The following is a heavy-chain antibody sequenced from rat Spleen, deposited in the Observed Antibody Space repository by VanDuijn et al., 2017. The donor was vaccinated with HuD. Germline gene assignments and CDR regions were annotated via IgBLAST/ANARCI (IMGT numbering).Heavy chain of an antibody. J-gene: IGHJ2*01. CDR1: GFTFNYYW. Sequence: EVQLVESGGGLVHPGRSLKLSCVTSGFTFNYYWMTWIRQAPGKGLEWVASITNAAGKVHYPDAVKGRFTISRDTAQNTLYLQMNSPRSEDTATYYCTRGTYYRHWGQGVMVTVSS. D-gene: IGHD1-12*01. CDR3: TRGTYYRH. V-gene: IGHV5-31*01. CDR2: ITNAAGKV.